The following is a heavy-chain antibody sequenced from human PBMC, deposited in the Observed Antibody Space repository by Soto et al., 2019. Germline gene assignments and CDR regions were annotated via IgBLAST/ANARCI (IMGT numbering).Heavy chain of an antibody. CDR1: GFTFSSYG. V-gene: IGHV3-33*01. CDR3: ARDLVGTVTTGAFDY. CDR2: IWYDGSNK. Sequence: GGSLRLSCAASGFTFSSYGMHWVRQAPGKGLEWVAVIWYDGSNKYYADSVKGRFTISRDNSKNTLYLQMNSLRAEDTAVYYCARDLVGTVTTGAFDYWGQGTLVTVSS. D-gene: IGHD4-17*01. J-gene: IGHJ4*02.